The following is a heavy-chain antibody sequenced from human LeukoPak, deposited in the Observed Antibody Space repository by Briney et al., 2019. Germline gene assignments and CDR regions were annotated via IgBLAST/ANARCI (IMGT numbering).Heavy chain of an antibody. CDR1: GGSISSSSYY. CDR3: ARDWNRYAY. J-gene: IGHJ4*02. V-gene: IGHV4-39*07. CDR2: ISYSGST. Sequence: SETLSLTCTVSGGSISSSSYYCGWIRQPPGKGLEWIGSISYSGSTYYNPSLKSRVTISVDTSKSQFSLYMDSVTAADTAVYYCARDWNRYAYWGQGTLVTVSS. D-gene: IGHD1-1*01.